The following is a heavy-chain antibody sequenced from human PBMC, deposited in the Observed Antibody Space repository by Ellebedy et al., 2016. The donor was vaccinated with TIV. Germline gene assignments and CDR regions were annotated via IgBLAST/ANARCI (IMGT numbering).Heavy chain of an antibody. CDR2: IKQDGSER. D-gene: IGHD6-19*01. CDR1: GFTFSNYW. Sequence: GGSLRLSCVGSGFTFSNYWMTWVRQAPGKGLEWVANIKQDGSERNYVDSVKGRFVISRDNAKKSLYLQMNGLGDEDTAVYYCARDQWLGRAYYFDNWGQGARVTVSP. J-gene: IGHJ4*02. V-gene: IGHV3-7*01. CDR3: ARDQWLGRAYYFDN.